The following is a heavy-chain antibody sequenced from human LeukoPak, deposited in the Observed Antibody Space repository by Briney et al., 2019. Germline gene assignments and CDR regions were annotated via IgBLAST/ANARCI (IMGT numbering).Heavy chain of an antibody. Sequence: SQALSLTCAISGDSVSSNSVTWNWIRQSPSRGLEWLGRAYYRSTWYNDYAVSVRGRITVNPDTSKNQFSLHLNSVTPEDTAVYYCARRLTQYDCFDPWGQGILVTVSS. CDR2: AYYRSTWYN. J-gene: IGHJ5*02. CDR1: GDSVSSNSVT. CDR3: ARRLTQYDCFDP. D-gene: IGHD2-2*01. V-gene: IGHV6-1*01.